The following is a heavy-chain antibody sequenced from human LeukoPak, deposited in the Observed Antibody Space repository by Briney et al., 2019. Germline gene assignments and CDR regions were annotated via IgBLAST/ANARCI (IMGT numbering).Heavy chain of an antibody. Sequence: PGGSLRLSCAASGFTFSSYDMHWVRQAPGKGLEWVAVIWYDGSNKYYADSVKGRFTISRDNSKNTLYLQMNSLRAEDTAVYYCARDQRRYCSGGSCSLGDYWGQGTLVTVSS. CDR1: GFTFSSYD. CDR3: ARDQRRYCSGGSCSLGDY. CDR2: IWYDGSNK. J-gene: IGHJ4*02. V-gene: IGHV3-33*01. D-gene: IGHD2-15*01.